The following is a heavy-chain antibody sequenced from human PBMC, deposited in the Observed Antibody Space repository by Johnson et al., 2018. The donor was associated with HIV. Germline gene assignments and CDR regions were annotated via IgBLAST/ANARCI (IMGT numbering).Heavy chain of an antibody. CDR3: VRGSSGKYLADFDI. CDR2: INQDGTEK. D-gene: IGHD3-22*01. Sequence: VQLVESGGGVVRPGGSLRLSCAASGFTFSSYWLSWVRQAPGKGLEWVANINQDGTEKYYVDSVKGRFTISRDNAENSVYVQMNSLRAEDTAVYYCVRGSSGKYLADFDIWGQGTMVTVSS. V-gene: IGHV3-7*01. J-gene: IGHJ3*02. CDR1: GFTFSSYW.